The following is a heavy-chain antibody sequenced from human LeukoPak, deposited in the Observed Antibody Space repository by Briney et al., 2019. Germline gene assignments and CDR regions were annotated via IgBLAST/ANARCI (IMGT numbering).Heavy chain of an antibody. CDR1: GFTFSDYY. V-gene: IGHV3-11*01. CDR3: ARRGRGYDFWSGYQWFDP. Sequence: GGSLRLSCAASGFTFSDYYMSWIRQAPGEGLEWVSYISSSGSTIYYADSVKGRFTISRDNAKNSLYLQMNSLRAEDTAVYYCARRGRGYDFWSGYQWFDPWGQGTLVTVSS. CDR2: ISSSGSTI. J-gene: IGHJ5*02. D-gene: IGHD3-3*01.